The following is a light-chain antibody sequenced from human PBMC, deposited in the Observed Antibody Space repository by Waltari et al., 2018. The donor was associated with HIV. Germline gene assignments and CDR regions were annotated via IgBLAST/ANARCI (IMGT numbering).Light chain of an antibody. CDR3: QAWDSSTVV. J-gene: IGLJ2*01. CDR1: KLGDQY. V-gene: IGLV3-1*01. CDR2: QDS. Sequence: SYELTQPPSVSVSPGQTASITCSGDKLGDQYACWYQQKPGQSPVLVIYQDSKRPSGIPERFSGAKSANTDTLALSETQAMDEADYYGQAWDSSTVVFGGGTKLTVL.